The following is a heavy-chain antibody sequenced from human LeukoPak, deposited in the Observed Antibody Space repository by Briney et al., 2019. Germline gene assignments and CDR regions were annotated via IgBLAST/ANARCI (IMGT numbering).Heavy chain of an antibody. CDR1: GGSISTYH. V-gene: IGHV4-59*08. D-gene: IGHD3-10*01. CDR2: ISYSGST. J-gene: IGHJ4*02. Sequence: SETLSLTCAVSGGSISTYHWSWIRQPPGKGLEWIGYISYSGSTNYNPSLKSRVTISVDTSKSQSSLKLSSVTAADTAVYYCARHLDYYGSGSYEYWGQGTLVTVSS. CDR3: ARHLDYYGSGSYEY.